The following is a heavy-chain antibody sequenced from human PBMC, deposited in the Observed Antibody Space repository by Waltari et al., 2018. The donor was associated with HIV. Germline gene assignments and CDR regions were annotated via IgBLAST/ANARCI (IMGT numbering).Heavy chain of an antibody. J-gene: IGHJ4*02. V-gene: IGHV3-30*19. Sequence: QVQLVASGGGVVQPGGSLRLSCAAPGFRFSKYGMHWVRQTPGRGLGWVAVIYSDGSHKSYTDSIKGRFTVSRDNSKNTLNLQMDGLRADDTGVYYCARDRWVASSNWYVDFWGQGTLVSVSA. CDR1: GFRFSKYG. CDR3: ARDRWVASSNWYVDF. CDR2: IYSDGSHK. D-gene: IGHD6-13*01.